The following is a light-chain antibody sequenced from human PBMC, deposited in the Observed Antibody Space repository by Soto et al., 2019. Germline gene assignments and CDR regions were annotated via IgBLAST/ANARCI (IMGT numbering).Light chain of an antibody. Sequence: DIVLTQSPLSLPVTPGEPASISCRSSQSLLHRNGYNYLDWYLQKPGQSPQLLIYLGSNRASGVPDRFSGSGSGTDFTLKISRVEVLDVGYYYYIQALPSPPSFAGGTKVDIK. CDR1: QSLLHRNGYNY. J-gene: IGKJ4*01. CDR2: LGS. CDR3: IQALPSPPS. V-gene: IGKV2-28*01.